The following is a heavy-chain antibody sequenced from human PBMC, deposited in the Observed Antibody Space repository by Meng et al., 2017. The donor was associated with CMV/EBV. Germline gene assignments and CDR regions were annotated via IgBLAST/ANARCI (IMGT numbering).Heavy chain of an antibody. Sequence: ASVKVSCKASGGTFSSYAISWVRQAPGKGLEWMGGFDPEDGETIYAQKFQGRVTMTEDTSTDTAYMELSSLRSEDTAVYYCATLNYSSTENYYYYYGMDVWGQGTTVTVSS. J-gene: IGHJ6*02. V-gene: IGHV1-24*01. CDR2: FDPEDGET. D-gene: IGHD2-2*01. CDR1: GGTFSSYA. CDR3: ATLNYSSTENYYYYYGMDV.